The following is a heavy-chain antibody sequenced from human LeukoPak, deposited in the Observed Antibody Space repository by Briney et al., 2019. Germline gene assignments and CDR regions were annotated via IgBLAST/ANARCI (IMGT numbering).Heavy chain of an antibody. CDR3: ASEGYSSGWPLDY. CDR2: IWYDGSNK. Sequence: GGSLRLSCAASGFTFSSYSMNWVRQAPGKGLEWVAVIWYDGSNKYYADSVKGRFTISRDNSKNTLYLQMNSLRAEDTAVYYCASEGYSSGWPLDYWGQGTLVTVSS. CDR1: GFTFSSYS. J-gene: IGHJ4*02. V-gene: IGHV3-33*08. D-gene: IGHD6-19*01.